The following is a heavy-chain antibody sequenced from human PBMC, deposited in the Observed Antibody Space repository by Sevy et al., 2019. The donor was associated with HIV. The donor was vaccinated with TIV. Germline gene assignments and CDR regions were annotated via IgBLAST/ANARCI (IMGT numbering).Heavy chain of an antibody. J-gene: IGHJ4*02. D-gene: IGHD3-10*01. CDR3: ASNYYRSGSYLYYFDY. CDR2: ISSSSSYI. Sequence: GGSLRLSCAASGFTFSTYSMKWVRQAPGKGLEWVSSISSSSSYIYYADSVKGRFTISRDNAKNSLYLQMNSLRAEDTAVYYCASNYYRSGSYLYYFDYWGQGTLVTVSS. V-gene: IGHV3-21*01. CDR1: GFTFSTYS.